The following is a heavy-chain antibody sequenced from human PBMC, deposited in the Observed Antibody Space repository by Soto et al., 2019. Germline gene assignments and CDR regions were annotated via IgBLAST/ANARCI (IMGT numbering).Heavy chain of an antibody. D-gene: IGHD2-15*01. Sequence: QITLKESGPTLVKPTQTLTLTCTFSGFSLSTSGASVGWIRQPPGKALEWLALIYWDYDKLLSPLQKSRHTLTNDTSKNQVVLAMSDMDPVDTATYYCAHRYCSGGRCLTFGHWGQGTLVTVSS. CDR1: GFSLSTSGAS. CDR3: AHRYCSGGRCLTFGH. J-gene: IGHJ4*02. CDR2: IYWDYDK. V-gene: IGHV2-5*02.